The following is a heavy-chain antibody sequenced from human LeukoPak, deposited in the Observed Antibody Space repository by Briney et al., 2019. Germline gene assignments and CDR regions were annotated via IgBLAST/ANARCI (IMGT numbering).Heavy chain of an antibody. D-gene: IGHD1-26*01. CDR3: ARSLIVGATNYFDC. J-gene: IGHJ4*02. CDR2: IYHSGST. V-gene: IGHV4-30-2*01. CDR1: GGSISSGGYY. Sequence: PSQTLSLTCTVSGGSISSGGYYWSWIRQPPGKGLEWIGYIYHSGSTYYNPSLKSRVTISVDTSKNQFSLKLSSVTAADTAVYYCARSLIVGATNYFDCWGQGTLVTVSS.